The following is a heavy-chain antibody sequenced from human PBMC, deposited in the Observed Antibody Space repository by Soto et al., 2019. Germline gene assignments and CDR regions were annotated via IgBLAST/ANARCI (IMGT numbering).Heavy chain of an antibody. CDR1: GFTFSSYA. Sequence: EVQLLESGGGLVQPGGSLRLSCAASGFTFSSYAMSWVRQAPGKGLEWVSAISGSGGSTYYADSVKGRFTISRDNSNNALYMEMKSLRGWDTVVYYCAKLAFGFWVWWRKILGRNFHSGGQGTLVTVSS. CDR3: AKLAFGFWVWWRKILGRNFHS. D-gene: IGHD2-8*02. J-gene: IGHJ4*02. V-gene: IGHV3-23*01. CDR2: ISGSGGST.